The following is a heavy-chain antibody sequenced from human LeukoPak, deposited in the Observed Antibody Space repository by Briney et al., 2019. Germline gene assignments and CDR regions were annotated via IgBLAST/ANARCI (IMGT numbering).Heavy chain of an antibody. CDR2: ISRSGTYI. CDR3: ARGTVVPATDWYFEL. V-gene: IGHV3-21*01. Sequence: PGGSLRLSCAASGFTFSTYSMSWVRQAPGKGLEWVSSISRSGTYIYQADSVKGRFTISRNNAKNSLYLQMNSLRAEDTGLYYCARGTVVPATDWYFELWGRGTLVTVSS. J-gene: IGHJ2*01. CDR1: GFTFSTYS. D-gene: IGHD2-2*01.